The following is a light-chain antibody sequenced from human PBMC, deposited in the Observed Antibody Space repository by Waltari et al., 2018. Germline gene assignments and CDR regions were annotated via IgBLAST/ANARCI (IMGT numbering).Light chain of an antibody. J-gene: IGLJ2*01. CDR3: QVWDTTSDRVV. CDR1: QVGSKR. Sequence: SYVLTQPPSASVAPGKTARITSGGDQVGSKRVHEYQQKPGQAPLLVVYDDRARPSGISDRFSGSNSGNTATLTISRVENGDEADYYCQVWDTTSDRVVFGGGTKLTVL. V-gene: IGLV3-21*03. CDR2: DDR.